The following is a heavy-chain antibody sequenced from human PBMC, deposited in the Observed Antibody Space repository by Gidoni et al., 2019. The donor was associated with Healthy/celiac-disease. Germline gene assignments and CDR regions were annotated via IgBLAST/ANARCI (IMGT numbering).Heavy chain of an antibody. Sequence: QVQLQQWGAGLLKPSETLSLTCAVYGGSFSGYYWSWIRQPPGKGLEWIGEINHSGSTNYNPSLKSRVTISVDTSKNQFSLKLSSVTAADTAVYYCARVALYYGGNSDIRWFDPWGQGTLVTVSS. J-gene: IGHJ5*02. CDR1: GGSFSGYY. CDR3: ARVALYYGGNSDIRWFDP. V-gene: IGHV4-34*01. CDR2: INHSGST. D-gene: IGHD4-17*01.